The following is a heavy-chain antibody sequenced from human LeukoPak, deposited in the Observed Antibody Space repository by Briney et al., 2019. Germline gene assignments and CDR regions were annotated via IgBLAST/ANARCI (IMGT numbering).Heavy chain of an antibody. CDR3: ARGTGQAEYFDY. CDR1: GDSISSYY. V-gene: IGHV4-4*07. CDR2: IYTSESS. Sequence: SETLSLTCTVSGDSISSYYWSWIRQPAGKGLEWIGRIYTSESSNYNPSLESRVTMSVDTSKNQFSLKLSSVTAADTAVYYCARGTGQAEYFDYWGQGTLVTVSS. D-gene: IGHD1-1*01. J-gene: IGHJ4*02.